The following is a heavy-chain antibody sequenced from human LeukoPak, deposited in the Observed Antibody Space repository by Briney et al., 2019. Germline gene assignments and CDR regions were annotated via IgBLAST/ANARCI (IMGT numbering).Heavy chain of an antibody. D-gene: IGHD6-6*01. CDR2: ISYDGSNK. CDR3: AKDDVAAFATGYMDV. J-gene: IGHJ6*03. V-gene: IGHV3-30*04. Sequence: TGGSLRLSCAASGFTFSTYAMHWVRQAPGKGLEWVAVISYDGSNKYYADSVKGRFTISRDNSKNTLYLQMNSLRADDTAVYYCAKDDVAAFATGYMDVWGKGTTVTVSS. CDR1: GFTFSTYA.